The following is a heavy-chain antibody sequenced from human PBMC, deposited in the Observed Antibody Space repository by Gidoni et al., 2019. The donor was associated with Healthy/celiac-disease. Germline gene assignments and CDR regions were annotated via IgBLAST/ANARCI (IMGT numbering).Heavy chain of an antibody. D-gene: IGHD3-3*01. CDR1: GGSISSGGYY. Sequence: QVQLQESGPGLVKPSQTLSLTCTVSGGSISSGGYYWSWIRQHPGKGLEWIGYIYYSGSTYYNPSLKSRVTISVDTSKNQFSLKLSSVTAADTAVYYCARASPPYYDFWSGYYGYYFDYWVQGTLVTVSS. CDR3: ARASPPYYDFWSGYYGYYFDY. J-gene: IGHJ4*02. V-gene: IGHV4-31*03. CDR2: IYYSGST.